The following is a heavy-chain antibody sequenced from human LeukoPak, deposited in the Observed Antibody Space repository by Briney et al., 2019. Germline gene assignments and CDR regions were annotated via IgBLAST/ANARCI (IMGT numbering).Heavy chain of an antibody. D-gene: IGHD1-26*01. CDR1: IDSFSNYH. V-gene: IGHV4-34*01. CDR3: ARDQGATVPQVGKNWFDP. Sequence: SETLSLTCAVYIDSFSNYHWNWIRQTPPKGMEWIWEVNESGGTNISPSLRSRVILSVDTSKNQFSLKLISVTVADTAIYYCARDQGATVPQVGKNWFDPWGQGTRVTVSS. CDR2: VNESGGT. J-gene: IGHJ5*02.